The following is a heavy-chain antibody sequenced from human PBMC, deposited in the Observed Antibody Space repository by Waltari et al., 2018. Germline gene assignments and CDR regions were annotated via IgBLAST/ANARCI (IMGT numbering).Heavy chain of an antibody. CDR3: AKFLALGTRGRGQQLVFDS. CDR1: GASISDYF. Sequence: QVQLQESGPGLVKPSETLALTCTVSGASISDYFWTWIRQPPGKRLEWVGYISFLGNTEYNPSLKSRVTILVDTSKNQFSLNLKSVTAADTAIYYCAKFLALGTRGRGQQLVFDSWGQGTLVSVSS. CDR2: ISFLGNT. V-gene: IGHV4-59*01. D-gene: IGHD6-13*01. J-gene: IGHJ4*02.